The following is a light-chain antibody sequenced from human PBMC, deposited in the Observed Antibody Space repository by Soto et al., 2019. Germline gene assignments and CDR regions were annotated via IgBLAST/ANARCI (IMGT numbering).Light chain of an antibody. V-gene: IGKV1-13*02. CDR1: QGIGSA. CDR3: QQFSTYTLT. CDR2: DVS. J-gene: IGKJ4*01. Sequence: AIQLTQSPSSLSASVGDRVTITCRASQGIGSALAWYQLKPGKAPNLLIYDVSNLQSGVPSRFSGSGSGTDFTLNISSLQPEDVATYYCQQFSTYTLTFGGGTKVDIK.